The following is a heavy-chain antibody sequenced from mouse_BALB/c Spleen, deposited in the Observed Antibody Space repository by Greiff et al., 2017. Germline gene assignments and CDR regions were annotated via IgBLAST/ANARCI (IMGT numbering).Heavy chain of an antibody. CDR1: GFNIKDTY. CDR2: IDPANGNT. CDR3: AFCDDCEEFAY. V-gene: IGHV14-3*02. J-gene: IGHJ3*01. D-gene: IGHD2-4*01. Sequence: VHLQQSGAELVKPGASVKLSCTASGFNIKDTYMHWVKQRPEQGLEWIGRIDPANGNTKYDPKFQGKATITADTSSNTAYLQLSSLTSEDTAVYYCAFCDDCEEFAYWGQGTLVTVSA.